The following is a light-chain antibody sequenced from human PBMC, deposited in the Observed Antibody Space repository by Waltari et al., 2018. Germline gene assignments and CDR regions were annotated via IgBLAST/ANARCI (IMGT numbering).Light chain of an antibody. Sequence: GTSSDIGGYNYVSWYQQHPGKAPKLMIFDVIKRPSGVSDRFSGSKSGNTASLTISGLQAEDEADYYCSSYAGSNTFIFGAGTRLTVL. V-gene: IGLV2-11*01. J-gene: IGLJ1*01. CDR3: SSYAGSNTFI. CDR2: DVI. CDR1: SSDIGGYNY.